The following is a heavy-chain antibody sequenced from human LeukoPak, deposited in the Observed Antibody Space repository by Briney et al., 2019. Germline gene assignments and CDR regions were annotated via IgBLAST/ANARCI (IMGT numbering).Heavy chain of an antibody. V-gene: IGHV4-59*01. CDR2: IYYSGGT. CDR1: GGSISSYY. CDR3: ARSAPYLLRFLEYHFDY. Sequence: SSETLSLTCTVSGGSISSYYWSWIRQPPGKGLEWIGYIYYSGGTNYNPSLKSRVTISVDTSKNQFSLKLSSVTAADTAVYYCARSAPYLLRFLEYHFDYWGQGTLVTVSS. D-gene: IGHD3-3*01. J-gene: IGHJ4*02.